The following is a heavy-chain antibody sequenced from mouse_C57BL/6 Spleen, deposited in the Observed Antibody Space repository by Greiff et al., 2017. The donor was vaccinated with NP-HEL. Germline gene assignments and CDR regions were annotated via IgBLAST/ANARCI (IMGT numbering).Heavy chain of an antibody. D-gene: IGHD2-3*01. Sequence: EVQLQQSGPELVKPGASVKIPCKASGYTFTDYNMDWVKQSHGKSLEWIGDINPNNGGTIYNQKFKGKATLTVDKSSSTAYMELRSLTSEDTAVYYCARLNDGYFDYWGQGTTLTVSS. CDR1: GYTFTDYN. J-gene: IGHJ2*01. V-gene: IGHV1-18*01. CDR3: ARLNDGYFDY. CDR2: INPNNGGT.